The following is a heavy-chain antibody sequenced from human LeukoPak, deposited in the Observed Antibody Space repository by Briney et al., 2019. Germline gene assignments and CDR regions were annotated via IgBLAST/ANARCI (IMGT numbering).Heavy chain of an antibody. J-gene: IGHJ6*02. CDR2: ISYDGSNK. CDR1: GFTFSSHG. Sequence: GGSLRLSCAASGFTFSSHGMHWVRQAPGKGLEWVAVISYDGSNKYYADSVKGRFTISRDNSKNTLYLQMNSLRAEDTAVYYCAKDRVRAVAGYQPSYYYYYYGMDVWGQGTTVTVSS. CDR3: AKDRVRAVAGYQPSYYYYYYGMDV. D-gene: IGHD6-19*01. V-gene: IGHV3-30*18.